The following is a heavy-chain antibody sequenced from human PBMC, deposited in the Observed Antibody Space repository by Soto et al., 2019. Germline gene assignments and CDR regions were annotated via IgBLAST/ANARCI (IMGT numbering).Heavy chain of an antibody. Sequence: SETLSLTCAVYGGSFSGYYWSWIRQPPGKGLEWIGEINHSGSTNYNPSLKSRVTISVDTSKNQFSLKLSSVTAADTAVYYCASGGSGGAWFDPWGQGTLVTVS. J-gene: IGHJ5*02. CDR1: GGSFSGYY. CDR2: INHSGST. CDR3: ASGGSGGAWFDP. V-gene: IGHV4-34*01. D-gene: IGHD3-10*01.